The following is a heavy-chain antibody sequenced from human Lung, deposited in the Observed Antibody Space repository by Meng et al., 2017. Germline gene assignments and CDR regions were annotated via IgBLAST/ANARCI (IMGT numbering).Heavy chain of an antibody. CDR1: GFTFSNAW. CDR2: IKSKTDGETT. CDR3: QWLSTHPPDC. D-gene: IGHD3-22*01. Sequence: VQPVVVGGGCVGPGWSLRLSCATSGFTFSNAWMSWVRQTPGKGMEWLGRIKSKTDGETTDYAAPVKGRFSISRDDAKNTLYLQMNSLKTEDTAVYYCQWLSTHPPDCWGQGTLVTVSS. V-gene: IGHV3-15*01. J-gene: IGHJ4*02.